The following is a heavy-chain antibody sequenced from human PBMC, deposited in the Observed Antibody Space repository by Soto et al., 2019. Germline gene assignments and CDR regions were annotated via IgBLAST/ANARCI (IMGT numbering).Heavy chain of an antibody. Sequence: ASVKVSCKASGYTFTSYAISWVRQAPGQGLEWMGWISAYNGNTNYAQKLQGRVTMTTDTSTSTAYMELRSLRSDDTAVYYCASNLAAARHFDYWGQGTLVTVSS. CDR2: ISAYNGNT. CDR1: GYTFTSYA. CDR3: ASNLAAARHFDY. D-gene: IGHD6-13*01. J-gene: IGHJ4*02. V-gene: IGHV1-18*01.